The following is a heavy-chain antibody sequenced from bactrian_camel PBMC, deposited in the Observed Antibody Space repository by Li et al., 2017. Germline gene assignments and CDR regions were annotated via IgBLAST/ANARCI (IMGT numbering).Heavy chain of an antibody. J-gene: IGHJ4*01. D-gene: IGHD1*01. CDR3: VKPNPDARGGFDH. CDR2: SSSGALSL. V-gene: IGHV3S25*01. Sequence: QLVESGGGSVQAGGSLRLSCKASGFTFTNYWMHWVRQGPGKGLEWVSSSSSGALSLVYSDSVKGRFTISRDNAKNTVYLLMNSLKPEDTAVYYCVKPNPDARGGFDHWGQGTQVTVS. CDR1: GFTFTNYW.